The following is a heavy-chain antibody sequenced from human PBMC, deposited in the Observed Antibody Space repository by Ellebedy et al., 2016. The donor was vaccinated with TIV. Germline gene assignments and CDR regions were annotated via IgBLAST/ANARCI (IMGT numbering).Heavy chain of an antibody. V-gene: IGHV3-15*01. CDR3: TTDNTPAGHDQ. CDR2: IRSKTDGGAT. Sequence: GGSLRLXXVTSGFTFMNAWMSWVRQAPGKGLEWVGRIRSKTDGGATDYAAPLKGRVTISRDDSRDTLHLQMNSLRTEDTAMYYCTTDNTPAGHDQWGQGTLVTVSS. D-gene: IGHD2-15*01. CDR1: GFTFMNAW. J-gene: IGHJ4*02.